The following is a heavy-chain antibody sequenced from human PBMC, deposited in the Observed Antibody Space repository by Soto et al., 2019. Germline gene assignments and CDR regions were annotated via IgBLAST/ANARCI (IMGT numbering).Heavy chain of an antibody. V-gene: IGHV3-21*01. D-gene: IGHD2-2*01. CDR1: GFTFSNYN. CDR2: LSSSSSYI. J-gene: IGHJ4*02. Sequence: EVQLVESGGGLVKPGGSLRLSCAASGFTFSNYNMNWVRQAPGKGLEWVSSLSSSSSYIYYADSVKGRFTISRDNAKNSLYLQMNSLRAEDTAVYYCARDVRYCSSTSCYAFDYWGQGTLVTVSS. CDR3: ARDVRYCSSTSCYAFDY.